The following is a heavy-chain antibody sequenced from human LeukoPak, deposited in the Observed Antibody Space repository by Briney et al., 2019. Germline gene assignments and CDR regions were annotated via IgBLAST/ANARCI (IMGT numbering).Heavy chain of an antibody. CDR2: IYYSGIT. V-gene: IGHV4-59*01. D-gene: IGHD1-26*01. Sequence: SETLSLTCAVYGGSFSGYYWSWIRQPPRKGLEWIGSIYYSGITNYNPSLKSRVTISVDTSKNQFSLKLSSVTAADTAVYYCARTLRGSFSAFDIWGQGTLVTVSS. J-gene: IGHJ3*02. CDR3: ARTLRGSFSAFDI. CDR1: GGSFSGYY.